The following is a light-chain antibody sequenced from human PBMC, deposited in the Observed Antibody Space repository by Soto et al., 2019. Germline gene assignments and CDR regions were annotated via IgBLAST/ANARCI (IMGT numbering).Light chain of an antibody. V-gene: IGLV1-44*01. CDR3: AAWDDSLNGYV. Sequence: QSVLTQPPSASGTPGQRVTISCSGSSSNIGSNTVHWYQQLPGTAPKLLIYSNNQRPSGVPDRFSGSKSGTSASLAISGLQSEDEADYYCAAWDDSLNGYVFATGTKVTVL. J-gene: IGLJ1*01. CDR2: SNN. CDR1: SSNIGSNT.